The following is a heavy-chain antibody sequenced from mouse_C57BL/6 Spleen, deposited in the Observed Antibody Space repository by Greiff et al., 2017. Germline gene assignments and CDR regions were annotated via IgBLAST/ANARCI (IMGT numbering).Heavy chain of an antibody. CDR3: ARQVYGNYLYYAMDY. J-gene: IGHJ4*01. Sequence: EVQGVESGGGLVKPGGSLKLSCAASGFTFSSYTMSWVRQTPEKRLEWVATISGGGGNTYYPDSVKGRFTISRDNAKNTLYLQMSSLRSEDTALYYCARQVYGNYLYYAMDYWGQGTSVTVSS. V-gene: IGHV5-9*01. CDR2: ISGGGGNT. CDR1: GFTFSSYT. D-gene: IGHD2-10*02.